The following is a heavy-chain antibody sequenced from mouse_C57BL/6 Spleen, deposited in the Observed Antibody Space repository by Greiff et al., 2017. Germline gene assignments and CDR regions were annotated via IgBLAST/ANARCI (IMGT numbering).Heavy chain of an antibody. CDR3: ARVTTDGYFDV. CDR2: IYPGDGDT. Sequence: QVQLQQSGPELVKPGASVKISCKASGYAFSSSWMNWVKQRPGKGLEWIGRIYPGDGDTNYNGKFKGKATLTADKSSSTAYMQLSSLTSEASAVYVCARVTTDGYFDVWGTGTTVTVSS. CDR1: GYAFSSSW. V-gene: IGHV1-82*01. J-gene: IGHJ1*03. D-gene: IGHD1-1*01.